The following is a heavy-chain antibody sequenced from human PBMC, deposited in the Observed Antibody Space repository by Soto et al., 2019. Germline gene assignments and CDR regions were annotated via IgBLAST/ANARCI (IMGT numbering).Heavy chain of an antibody. V-gene: IGHV1-2*02. Sequence: ASVKVSCKASGYTFTGYYMHWVRQAPGQGLEWMGWINPNSGGTNYAQKFQGRVTMTRDTSISTAYMELSRLRSDDTAVYYCARDWGYYYDSRTDLDAFNIWGQGTMVTVS. CDR1: GYTFTGYY. CDR2: INPNSGGT. J-gene: IGHJ3*02. D-gene: IGHD3-22*01. CDR3: ARDWGYYYDSRTDLDAFNI.